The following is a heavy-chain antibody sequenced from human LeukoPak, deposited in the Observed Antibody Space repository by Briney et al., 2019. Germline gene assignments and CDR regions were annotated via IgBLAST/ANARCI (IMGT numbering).Heavy chain of an antibody. V-gene: IGHV4-39*01. D-gene: IGHD3-10*01. CDR2: INYSGSI. CDR3: ARRLGGSGTYYFDY. J-gene: IGHJ4*02. Sequence: PSETLSLTCTVSGGSISSSTYYWGWIRRPPGKGLEWIASINYSGSIYYNPSLKSRVTISVDTSKNQFSLKLSSVTAADTAVYFCARRLGGSGTYYFDYWGQGTLVTVSS. CDR1: GGSISSSTYY.